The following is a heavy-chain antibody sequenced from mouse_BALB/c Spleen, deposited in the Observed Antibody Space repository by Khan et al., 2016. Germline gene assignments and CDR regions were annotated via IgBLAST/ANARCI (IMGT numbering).Heavy chain of an antibody. Sequence: EVQLVESGGGLVQPKGSLKLSCAASGLTLNTYAMNWVRQAPGKGLEWVARIRSKSKDYATYYDESVKDRLTISRDDSQNILYLEMNSLKTEDSAMYYCVREYDGGFAYWVQGTLVTVSP. D-gene: IGHD2-14*01. CDR1: GLTLNTYA. CDR3: VREYDGGFAY. V-gene: IGHV10-1*02. J-gene: IGHJ3*01. CDR2: IRSKSKDYAT.